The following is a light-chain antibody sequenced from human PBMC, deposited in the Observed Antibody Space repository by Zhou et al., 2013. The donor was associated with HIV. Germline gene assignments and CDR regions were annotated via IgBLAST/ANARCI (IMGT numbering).Light chain of an antibody. CDR3: QQYDLVNPRLT. Sequence: DIQMTQSPSSLSAFIGDRVTITCQASHDIDKFLNWYQQKPGKAPKLLIYAASNLETGVPSRFSGSGSGTHFTLTISSLQPEDIGTYYCQQYDLVNPRLTFGGGTKWRSN. V-gene: IGKV1-33*01. CDR2: AAS. J-gene: IGKJ4*01. CDR1: HDIDKF.